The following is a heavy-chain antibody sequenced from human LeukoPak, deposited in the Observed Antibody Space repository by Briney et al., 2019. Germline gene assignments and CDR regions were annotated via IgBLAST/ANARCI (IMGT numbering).Heavy chain of an antibody. D-gene: IGHD5-18*01. CDR2: IYYSGST. J-gene: IGHJ4*02. Sequence: PSETLSLTCTVSGGSFSSSSYYWGWIRQPPGKGLEWIGSIYYSGSTYYNPSLKSRVTISVDTSKNQFSLKLSSVTAADTAVYYCARDLSDTAILNYFDYWGQGTLVTVSS. V-gene: IGHV4-39*07. CDR3: ARDLSDTAILNYFDY. CDR1: GGSFSSSSYY.